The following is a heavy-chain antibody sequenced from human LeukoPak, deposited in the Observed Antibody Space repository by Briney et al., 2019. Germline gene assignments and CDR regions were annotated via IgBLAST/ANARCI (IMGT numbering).Heavy chain of an antibody. CDR2: ISGSGGST. CDR1: GFTFSSYA. CDR3: AKDRYYGAWSRYYFDY. V-gene: IGHV3-23*01. D-gene: IGHD1-26*01. J-gene: IGHJ4*02. Sequence: GGSLRLSCAASGFTFSSYAMSWVRQAPGKGLEWVSAISGSGGSTYYADSVKGRFTISRDNSKNTLYLQMNNLRAEDTAVYYCAKDRYYGAWSRYYFDYWGQGTLVTVSS.